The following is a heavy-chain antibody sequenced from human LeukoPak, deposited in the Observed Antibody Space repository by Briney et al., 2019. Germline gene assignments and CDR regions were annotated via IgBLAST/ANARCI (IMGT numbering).Heavy chain of an antibody. V-gene: IGHV3-74*01. J-gene: IGHJ5*02. CDR3: ARAWGYDFWSGYSLRLSWFDP. D-gene: IGHD3-3*01. CDR2: INSDGSST. CDR1: GFTFSSYW. Sequence: PGGSLRLSCAASGFTFSSYWMHWVRQAPGKGLVWVSRINSDGSSTSYADSVKGRFTISRDNAKNTLYLQMNSLRAEDTAVYYCARAWGYDFWSGYSLRLSWFDPWGQGTLVTVSS.